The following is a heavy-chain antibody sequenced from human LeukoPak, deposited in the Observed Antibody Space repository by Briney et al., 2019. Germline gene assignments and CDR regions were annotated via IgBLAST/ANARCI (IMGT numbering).Heavy chain of an antibody. Sequence: PSETLSLTCTVSGGSISSGSSYWSWIRQPAGKGLEWIGRIYTSGYTNYNPSLKSRVSISVDKSKNQFSLNLSSVTAADTAVYYCARDRASPYWGQGTLVTVSS. CDR2: IYTSGYT. J-gene: IGHJ4*02. CDR3: ARDRASPY. CDR1: GGSISSGSSY. V-gene: IGHV4-61*02.